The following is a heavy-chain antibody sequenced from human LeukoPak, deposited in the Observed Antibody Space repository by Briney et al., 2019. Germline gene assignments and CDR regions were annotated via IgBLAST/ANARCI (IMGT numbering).Heavy chain of an antibody. CDR2: ISWNSGSI. CDR1: GFTFDDYA. CDR3: AKDRYYDFWSGSNWFDP. Sequence: PGGSLGLSCAASGFTFDDYAMPWVRQAPGKGLEWVSGISWNSGSIGYADSVKGRFTISRDNAKNSLYLQMNSLRAEDTALYYCAKDRYYDFWSGSNWFDPWGQGTLVTVSS. J-gene: IGHJ5*02. V-gene: IGHV3-9*01. D-gene: IGHD3-3*01.